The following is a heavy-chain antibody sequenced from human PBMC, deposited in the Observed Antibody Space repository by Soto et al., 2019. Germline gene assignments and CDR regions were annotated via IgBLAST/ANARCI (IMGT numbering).Heavy chain of an antibody. Sequence: QVQLVQSGAEVKKPGASVKVSCKASGYTFTSYAMHWVRQAPGQRLEWMGWINAGNGNTKYSQKFQGIVTITRDTSASTDYMELSSLRSEDTAVYYCARERDYYGRYYYYGMDVWGQGTKVTVSS. J-gene: IGHJ6*02. V-gene: IGHV1-3*01. D-gene: IGHD3-10*01. CDR3: ARERDYYGRYYYYGMDV. CDR2: INAGNGNT. CDR1: GYTFTSYA.